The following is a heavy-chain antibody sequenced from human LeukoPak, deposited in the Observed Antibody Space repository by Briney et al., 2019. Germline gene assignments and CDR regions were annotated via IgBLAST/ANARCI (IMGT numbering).Heavy chain of an antibody. Sequence: GGSLRLSCAASGFTFNTYAMSWVRQAPGKGLEWVGFIRSKAYGGTIEYAASVEGRLTISRDDSKSIAYLQMNSLKTEDTAMYYCSRHGGVRKRYDNSKYYSYYGMDVWGQGTTVTVSS. D-gene: IGHD4-11*01. J-gene: IGHJ6*02. CDR1: GFTFNTYA. V-gene: IGHV3-49*04. CDR3: SRHGGVRKRYDNSKYYSYYGMDV. CDR2: IRSKAYGGTI.